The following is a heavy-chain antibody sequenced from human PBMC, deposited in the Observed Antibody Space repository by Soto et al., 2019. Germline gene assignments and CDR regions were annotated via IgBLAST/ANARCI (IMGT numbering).Heavy chain of an antibody. CDR3: ARSSVQLNYYGMDV. CDR1: GDSVASDSAA. D-gene: IGHD1-1*01. J-gene: IGHJ6*02. Sequence: PSQTLSLTCAISGDSVASDSAAWHWIRQSPSRGLEWLGRTYYRSKWYNDYAVSVKSRITINPDTSKNQFSLQLNSVTPEDTAVFYCARSSVQLNYYGMDVWGQGTTVTVSS. CDR2: TYYRSKWYN. V-gene: IGHV6-1*01.